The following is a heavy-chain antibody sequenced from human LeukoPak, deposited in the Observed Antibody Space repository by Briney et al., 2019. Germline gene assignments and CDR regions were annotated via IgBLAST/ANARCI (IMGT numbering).Heavy chain of an antibody. CDR3: ARGGDYYAFDI. V-gene: IGHV3-30*04. CDR1: GFNFCSYA. CDR2: ISYDGSNK. Sequence: GGSLRLSCAASGFNFCSYAMHWVRQAPGKGLEWVAVISYDGSNKYYADSVKGGFTISRDNSKNTLYLQMNSLRAEDTAVYYCARGGDYYAFDIWGQGTMVTVSS. D-gene: IGHD4-17*01. J-gene: IGHJ3*02.